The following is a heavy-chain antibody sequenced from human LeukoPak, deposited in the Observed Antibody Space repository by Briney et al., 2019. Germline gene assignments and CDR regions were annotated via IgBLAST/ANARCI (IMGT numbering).Heavy chain of an antibody. CDR3: ASRRSRDGYNYYYYGMDV. V-gene: IGHV3-53*01. D-gene: IGHD5-24*01. Sequence: GGSLRLPCAASGFTVSSNYMSWVRQAPGKGLEWVSVIYSGGSTYYADSVKGRFTISRDNSKNTLYLQMNSLRAEDTAVYYCASRRSRDGYNYYYYGMDVWGQGTTVTVSS. CDR1: GFTVSSNY. J-gene: IGHJ6*02. CDR2: IYSGGST.